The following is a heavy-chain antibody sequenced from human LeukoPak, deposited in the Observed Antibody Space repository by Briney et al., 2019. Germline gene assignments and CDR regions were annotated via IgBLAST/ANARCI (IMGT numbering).Heavy chain of an antibody. J-gene: IGHJ4*02. CDR2: MNPNSGNT. CDR1: GCTFTGYY. Sequence: ASVKVSCKASGCTFTGYYMHWVRQAPGQGLEWMGWMNPNSGNTGYAQKFQGRVTMTRNTSISTAYMELSSLRSEDTAAYYCASGGSYYYVSSGYSWGQGTLVTVSS. CDR3: ASGGSYYYVSSGYS. D-gene: IGHD3-22*01. V-gene: IGHV1-8*02.